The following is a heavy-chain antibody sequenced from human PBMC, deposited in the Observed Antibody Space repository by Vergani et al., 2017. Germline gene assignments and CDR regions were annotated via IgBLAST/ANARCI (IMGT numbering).Heavy chain of an antibody. Sequence: VQLVESGGGLVKPGGSLRLSCAASGFTFSDYYMSWIRQAQGKGLEGVSYISSSGSTIYYADSVKGRFTISRDNAKNSLYLKMNSLRAEDTAVYYCARAGRGLWFGDSYYYIDVCGKGTTVTVSS. V-gene: IGHV3-11*01. D-gene: IGHD3-10*01. J-gene: IGHJ6*03. CDR3: ARAGRGLWFGDSYYYIDV. CDR1: GFTFSDYY. CDR2: ISSSGSTI.